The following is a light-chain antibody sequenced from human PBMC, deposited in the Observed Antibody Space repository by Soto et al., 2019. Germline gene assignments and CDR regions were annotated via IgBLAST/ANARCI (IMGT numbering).Light chain of an antibody. V-gene: IGLV1-51*01. J-gene: IGLJ1*01. CDR2: DDN. CDR3: GPWDSSLSAYV. Sequence: QSVLTQPPSVSAAPGQKVTISCSGGSSNIGGNSVSWYQQLPGTAPKLLIYDDNKRPSGIPDRFSGSKSGTSATLGITGFQTGDEADYYCGPWDSSLSAYVFGTGTKVIVL. CDR1: SSNIGGNS.